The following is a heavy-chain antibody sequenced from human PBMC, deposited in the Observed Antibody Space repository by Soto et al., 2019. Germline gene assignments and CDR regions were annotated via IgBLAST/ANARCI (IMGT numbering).Heavy chain of an antibody. CDR3: ARDYSRYCSSTSCIGSDAFDI. Sequence: AAVKVSCKASGYTFTSYGISWVRQAPGQGLEWMGWISAYNGNTNYAQKLQGRVTMTTDTSTSTAYMELRSLRSDDTAVYYCARDYSRYCSSTSCIGSDAFDIWGQGTMVTVS. CDR2: ISAYNGNT. D-gene: IGHD2-2*01. CDR1: GYTFTSYG. V-gene: IGHV1-18*01. J-gene: IGHJ3*02.